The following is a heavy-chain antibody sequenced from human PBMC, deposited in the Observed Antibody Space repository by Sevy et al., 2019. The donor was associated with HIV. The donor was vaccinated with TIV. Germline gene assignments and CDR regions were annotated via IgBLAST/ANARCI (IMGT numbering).Heavy chain of an antibody. Sequence: CLRLSCAASGFTFDDYAIHCVRQAPGKGLEWVSGISWNSGSIDYADSVKGRFTISRDNAKNSLYLQMNSLRAEDTALYYCAKGAGQRLGDAFDIWGQGTLVFVSS. D-gene: IGHD6-19*01. CDR1: GFTFDDYA. J-gene: IGHJ3*02. V-gene: IGHV3-9*01. CDR2: ISWNSGSI. CDR3: AKGAGQRLGDAFDI.